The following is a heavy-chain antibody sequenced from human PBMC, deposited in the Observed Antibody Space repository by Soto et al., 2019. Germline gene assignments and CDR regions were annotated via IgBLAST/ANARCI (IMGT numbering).Heavy chain of an antibody. CDR2: ITHSGST. V-gene: IGHV4-34*01. J-gene: IGHJ6*01. Sequence: PGKGLEWIGEITHSGSTNYNPSLKSRVTISVDTSKNQFSLKLSSVTAADTAVYYCARVSLLVWFGKFDYCSGMAFWGNGTTVTVSS. D-gene: IGHD3-10*01. CDR3: ARVSLLVWFGKFDYCSGMAF.